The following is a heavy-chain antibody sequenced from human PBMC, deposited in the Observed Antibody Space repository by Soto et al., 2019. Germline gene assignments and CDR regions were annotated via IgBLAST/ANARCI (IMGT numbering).Heavy chain of an antibody. CDR3: ARHSPYYYDSSGYYYDGAFDI. Sequence: SETLSLTCTVSGGSISSYYWSWIRQPPGKGLECIGYIYYSGSTNYNPSLKSRVTISVDTSKNQFSLKLSSVTAADTAVYYCARHSPYYYDSSGYYYDGAFDIWGQGTMVTVSS. D-gene: IGHD3-22*01. CDR1: GGSISSYY. CDR2: IYYSGST. J-gene: IGHJ3*02. V-gene: IGHV4-59*08.